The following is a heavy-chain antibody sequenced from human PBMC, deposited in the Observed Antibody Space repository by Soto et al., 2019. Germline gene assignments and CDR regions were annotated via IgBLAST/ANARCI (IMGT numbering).Heavy chain of an antibody. V-gene: IGHV4-30-2*01. CDR2: IYHNGSP. J-gene: IGHJ4*02. CDR3: ARDKIPGLFDY. CDR1: GGSMSSGGYS. D-gene: IGHD2-21*01. Sequence: SETLSLTCAVSGGSMSSGGYSWSWIRQPPGKGLEWIGYIYHNGSPYYNPPLKSRVTISVDRSKNQFSLKLSSVTAADTAVYYCARDKIPGLFDYWGQGTLVTGSS.